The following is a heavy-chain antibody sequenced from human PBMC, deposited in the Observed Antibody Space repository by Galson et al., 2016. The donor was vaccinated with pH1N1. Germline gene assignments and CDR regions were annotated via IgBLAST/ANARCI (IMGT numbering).Heavy chain of an antibody. CDR2: VIPVFGTT. CDR3: ARGGGCCSGKNCYCAFEI. V-gene: IGHV1-69*13. Sequence: SVKVSCKAFGGTFSSYAITWVRQAPGQGLEWMGGVIPVFGTTNYAPKFQGRVTITAGESMSTAYMELSSLKSEDTAGYSLARGGGCCSGKNCYCAFEIWGQGTMVTVPS. D-gene: IGHD2-15*01. CDR1: GGTFSSYA. J-gene: IGHJ3*02.